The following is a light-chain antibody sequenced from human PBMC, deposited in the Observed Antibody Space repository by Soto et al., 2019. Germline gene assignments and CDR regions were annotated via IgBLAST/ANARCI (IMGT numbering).Light chain of an antibody. V-gene: IGLV2-8*01. Sequence: QSALTQPPSASGSPGQAVTISCTGTSSDVGCYNYVSWYQQHPGKAPKLMISEVTKSPSGVPDRFSGSKSGNTASLTVSGLLAEDEADYYCSSHAGINNVVFGGGTKLTVL. CDR2: EVT. J-gene: IGLJ3*02. CDR3: SSHAGINNVV. CDR1: SSDVGCYNY.